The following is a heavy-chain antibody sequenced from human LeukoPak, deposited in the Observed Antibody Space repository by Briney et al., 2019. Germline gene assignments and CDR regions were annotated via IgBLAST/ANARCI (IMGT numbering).Heavy chain of an antibody. J-gene: IGHJ4*02. CDR3: AKDRGMGAKAFDY. V-gene: IGHV3-30-3*01. Sequence: PGGSLRLSCAASGFTFSSYAMHWVRQAPGKGLEWVAVISYDGSNKYYADSVKGRFTISRDNSKNTLYLQMNSLRAEDTAVYYCAKDRGMGAKAFDYWGQGTLVTVSS. D-gene: IGHD1-26*01. CDR2: ISYDGSNK. CDR1: GFTFSSYA.